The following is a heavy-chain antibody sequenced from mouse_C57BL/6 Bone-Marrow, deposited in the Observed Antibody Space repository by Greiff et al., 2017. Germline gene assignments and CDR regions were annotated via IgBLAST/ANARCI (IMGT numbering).Heavy chain of an antibody. CDR2: IHPNSGST. CDR1: GYTFTSYW. J-gene: IGHJ1*03. V-gene: IGHV1-64*01. D-gene: IGHD1-1*01. CDR3: ARRHYGNDWYFDV. Sequence: VQLQQPGAELVKPGASVKLSCKASGYTFTSYWMHWVKQRPGQGLEWIGMIHPNSGSTNYNEKFKSKATLTVDKSSSTAYMQLSSLTSEDSAVYYCARRHYGNDWYFDVWGTGTTVTVSS.